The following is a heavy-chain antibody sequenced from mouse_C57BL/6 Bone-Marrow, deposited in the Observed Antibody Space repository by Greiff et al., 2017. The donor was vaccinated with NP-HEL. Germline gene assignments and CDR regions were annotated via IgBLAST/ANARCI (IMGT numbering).Heavy chain of an antibody. CDR3: ARAKKIERGNYLDY. V-gene: IGHV5-16*01. CDR2: INYDGSST. D-gene: IGHD1-1*02. Sequence: EVMLVESEGGLVQPGSSMKLSCTASGFTFSDYYMAWVRQVPEKGLAWVANINYDGSSTYYLDSLKSRFIISRDNAKNILYLQMSSLKSEDTATYYCARAKKIERGNYLDYWGQGTTLTVSS. J-gene: IGHJ2*01. CDR1: GFTFSDYY.